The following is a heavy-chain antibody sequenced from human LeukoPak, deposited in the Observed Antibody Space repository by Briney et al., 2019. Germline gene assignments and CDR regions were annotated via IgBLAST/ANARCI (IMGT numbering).Heavy chain of an antibody. CDR2: ISSSSSYI. D-gene: IGHD2-2*01. J-gene: IGHJ3*02. CDR3: ARDTEYADDAFDI. V-gene: IGHV3-21*01. Sequence: GGSLRLSCAASGFTFSSYSMNWVRQAPGKGLEWVSSISSSSSYIYYADSVKGRFTISRDNAKNSLYLQMNSLRAVDTAVYYCARDTEYADDAFDIWGQGTMVTVSS. CDR1: GFTFSSYS.